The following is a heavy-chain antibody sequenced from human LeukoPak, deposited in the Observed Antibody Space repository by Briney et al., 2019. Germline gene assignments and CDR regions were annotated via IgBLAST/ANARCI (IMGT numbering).Heavy chain of an antibody. Sequence: PGGSLRLSCAASGFTFGAYWMHWVRQAPGKGLVWVSRTNADDSGTSYADSVQGRFTISRDNAKNTLYLQMNSLRADDTAVYYCARECYSTGCYYVDHWGQGTLVTVSS. CDR2: TNADDSGT. CDR1: GFTFGAYW. CDR3: ARECYSTGCYYVDH. D-gene: IGHD2-2*01. V-gene: IGHV3-74*01. J-gene: IGHJ4*02.